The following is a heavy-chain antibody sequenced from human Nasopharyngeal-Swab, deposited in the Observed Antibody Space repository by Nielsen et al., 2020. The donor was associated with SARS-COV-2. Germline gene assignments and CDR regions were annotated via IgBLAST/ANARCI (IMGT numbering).Heavy chain of an antibody. J-gene: IGHJ6*02. CDR3: ARALLPYYGMDV. CDR2: ISYDGSNK. Sequence: GGSLRLSCAASGFTFSDYYMAWVRQAPGKGLEWVAVISYDGSNKYYADSVKGRFTISRDNSKNTLYLQMNSLRAEDTAVYYCARALLPYYGMDVWGQGTTVTVSS. CDR1: GFTFSDYY. V-gene: IGHV3-30-3*01.